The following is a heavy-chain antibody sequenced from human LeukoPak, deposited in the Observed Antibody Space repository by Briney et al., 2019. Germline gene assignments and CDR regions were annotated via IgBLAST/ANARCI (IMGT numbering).Heavy chain of an antibody. D-gene: IGHD3-22*01. Sequence: SQTLSLTCAVSGGSISSGGYSWSWIPQPPGKGLEWIGDIYYSGSIKYNPSLKSRVTMSVDTSKNQFSLKLSSVTAADTAIYYCARENPSGYYNRPIDYWGQGTLVTVSS. J-gene: IGHJ4*02. CDR2: IYYSGSI. CDR3: ARENPSGYYNRPIDY. V-gene: IGHV4-61*08. CDR1: GGSISSGGYS.